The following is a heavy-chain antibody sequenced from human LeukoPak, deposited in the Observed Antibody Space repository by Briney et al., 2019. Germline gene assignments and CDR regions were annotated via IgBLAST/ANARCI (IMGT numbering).Heavy chain of an antibody. CDR2: INHRGDT. V-gene: IGHV4-34*01. J-gene: IGHJ4*03. CDR3: ARGPTISETGYFDY. Sequence: PGGSLRLSCGASGFTVRSNYMSWIRQSPGKGLEWIAEINHRGDTNYNPSVKSRVSISVDTSKNQFSLKVTSLTAADTAVYYCARGPTISETGYFDYWGQGTLVTVSS. CDR1: GFTVRSNY. D-gene: IGHD1-1*01.